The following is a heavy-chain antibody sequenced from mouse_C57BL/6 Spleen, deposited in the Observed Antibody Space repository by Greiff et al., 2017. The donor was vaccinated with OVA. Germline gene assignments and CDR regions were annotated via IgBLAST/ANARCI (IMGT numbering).Heavy chain of an antibody. CDR2: INPSTGGT. Sequence: VQLQQSGPELVKPGASVKISCKASGYSFTGYYMNWVKQSPDKSLEWIGEINPSTGGTTYNQKFKAKATLTVDKSSSTAYMQLNSLTSEDSAVYYCARLNYYAMDYWGQGTSVTVSS. CDR1: GYSFTGYY. V-gene: IGHV1-42*01. J-gene: IGHJ4*01. CDR3: ARLNYYAMDY.